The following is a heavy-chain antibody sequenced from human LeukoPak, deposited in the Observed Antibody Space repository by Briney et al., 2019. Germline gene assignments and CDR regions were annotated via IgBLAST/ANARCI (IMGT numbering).Heavy chain of an antibody. Sequence: GGSLRLSCAASGFTFTSSGFHWVRQAPGKGLEWVALIWYDGSNKYYADSVEGRFTISRDNSKNTVYLQMNSLRAEDTAVYYCARAAGSGDYVWRFDSWGQGTLVTVSS. CDR2: IWYDGSNK. CDR3: ARAAGSGDYVWRFDS. J-gene: IGHJ5*01. D-gene: IGHD3-10*01. CDR1: GFTFTSSG. V-gene: IGHV3-33*01.